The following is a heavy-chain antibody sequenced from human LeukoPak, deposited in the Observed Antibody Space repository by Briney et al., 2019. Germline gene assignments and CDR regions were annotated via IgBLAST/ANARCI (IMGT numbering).Heavy chain of an antibody. CDR1: GYSFTSYW. CDR2: IYPGDSDT. CDR3: ARFVGIAVAGTKEGDY. Sequence: PGESLKISCKGSGYSFTSYWIGWVRPMPGKGLEWMGIIYPGDSDTRYSPSFQGQVTISADKSISTAYLQCSSRKASDTAMYYCARFVGIAVAGTKEGDYWGQGTLVTVSS. J-gene: IGHJ4*02. V-gene: IGHV5-51*01. D-gene: IGHD6-19*01.